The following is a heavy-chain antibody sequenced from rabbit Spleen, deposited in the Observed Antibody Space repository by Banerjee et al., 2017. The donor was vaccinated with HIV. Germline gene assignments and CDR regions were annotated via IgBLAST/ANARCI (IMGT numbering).Heavy chain of an antibody. CDR3: ARDLVAVIGWNFNL. Sequence: QEQLVESGGDLVKPGASLTLTCIASGVSFSGSSYMCWVRQAPGKGLEWIACIHIGSSTFTYFASWAKGRFTISKTSSTTVTLQMTSLTAADAATYFCARDLVAVIGWNFNLWGPGTLVTVS. CDR2: IHIGSSTFT. CDR1: GVSFSGSSY. V-gene: IGHV1S45*01. D-gene: IGHD1-1*01. J-gene: IGHJ4*01.